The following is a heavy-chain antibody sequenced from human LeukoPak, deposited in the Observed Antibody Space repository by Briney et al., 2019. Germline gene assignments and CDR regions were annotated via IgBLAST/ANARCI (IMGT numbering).Heavy chain of an antibody. CDR2: IYYSGST. D-gene: IGHD3-10*01. V-gene: IGHV4-59*01. CDR3: ARVLGEGSLIFHY. Sequence: SETLSLTCTVSGGSISSYYWSWIRQPPGKGLEWIGYIYYSGSTNYNPSLKSRVTISVDTSKNQFSLKLSSVTAADTAVYYCARVLGEGSLIFHYWGQGTMVTVSS. J-gene: IGHJ4*02. CDR1: GGSISSYY.